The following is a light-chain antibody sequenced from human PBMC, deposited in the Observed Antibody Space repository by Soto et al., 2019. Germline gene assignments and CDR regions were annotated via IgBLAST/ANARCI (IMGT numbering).Light chain of an antibody. CDR1: QSVRSN. J-gene: IGKJ1*01. V-gene: IGKV3D-15*01. CDR3: QQYNNWTQT. CDR2: GAS. Sequence: EIVMTQSPATLSVSPGERATLSCRASQSVRSNLAWYQQKPGQAPRILIYGASTRATGIPARFSGSGSGTDFTLTISSLKSEDFAVYYCQQYNNWTQTFGQGTKVDIK.